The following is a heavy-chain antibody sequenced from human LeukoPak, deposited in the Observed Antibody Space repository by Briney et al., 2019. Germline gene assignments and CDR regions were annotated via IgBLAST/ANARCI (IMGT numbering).Heavy chain of an antibody. Sequence: SETLSLTCTVSGGSISSGTYYWNWIRQPAGKGLEWIGRIYTSGSTNYNPSLKSRVTISVDTSKNQFSLKLSSVTAADTAVYYCARSYYYDSSGSKDAFDIWGQGTMVTVSS. CDR2: IYTSGST. CDR1: GGSISSGTYY. CDR3: ARSYYYDSSGSKDAFDI. J-gene: IGHJ3*02. D-gene: IGHD3-22*01. V-gene: IGHV4-61*02.